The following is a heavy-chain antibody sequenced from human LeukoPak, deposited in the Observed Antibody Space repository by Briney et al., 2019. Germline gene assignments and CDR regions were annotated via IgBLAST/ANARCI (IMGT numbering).Heavy chain of an antibody. CDR1: GFTFSSYS. D-gene: IGHD3-3*01. CDR3: ARDQDDFWSGYINSFDP. Sequence: GGSLRLSCAASGFTFSSYSMNWVRQAPGKGLEWGSYISSSSSTIYYADSVKGRFTISRDNAKNSLYLQMNSLRAEDTAVYYCARDQDDFWSGYINSFDPWGQGTLVTVSS. V-gene: IGHV3-48*04. CDR2: ISSSSSTI. J-gene: IGHJ5*02.